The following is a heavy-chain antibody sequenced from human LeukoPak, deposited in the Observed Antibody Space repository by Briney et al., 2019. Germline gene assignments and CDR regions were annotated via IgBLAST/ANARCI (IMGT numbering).Heavy chain of an antibody. J-gene: IGHJ6*04. V-gene: IGHV3-48*04. D-gene: IGHD3-10*02. CDR2: ISSSGSTI. CDR1: GFNFSSYS. Sequence: GGSLRLSCAASGFNFSSYSMNWVRQAPGKGLEWVSYISSSGSTIYYADSVKGRFTISRDNAKNSLYLQMNSLRAEDTAVYYCAELGITMIGGVWGKGTTVTISS. CDR3: AELGITMIGGV.